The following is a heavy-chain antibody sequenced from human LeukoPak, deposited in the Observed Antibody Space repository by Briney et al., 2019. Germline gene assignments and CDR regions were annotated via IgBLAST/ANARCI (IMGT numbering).Heavy chain of an antibody. J-gene: IGHJ4*02. CDR2: IYYSRTT. CDR1: GGSISSGSHH. V-gene: IGHV4-39*01. Sequence: SETLSLTCTVSGGSISSGSHHWGWFRLSPGKGLEWIGSIYYSRTTYYNPSLNSRVTISVVTSKNQFSLQLNSVTAADTAVYYCVRHDGRSGGTMGALDSWGQGSLVTVSS. D-gene: IGHD4-23*01. CDR3: VRHDGRSGGTMGALDS.